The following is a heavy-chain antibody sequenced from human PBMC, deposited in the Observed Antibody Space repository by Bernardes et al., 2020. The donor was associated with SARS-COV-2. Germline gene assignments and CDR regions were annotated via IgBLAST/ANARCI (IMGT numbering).Heavy chain of an antibody. CDR2: LSASGAAT. V-gene: IGHV3-23*01. CDR1: GFTFSRSA. D-gene: IGHD3-16*02. CDR3: ARPPGGVIAYFDL. Sequence: GGSLRLSCAASGFTFSRSAMSWVRQTPGKGLEWVSTLSASGAATYYADSVKGRFTISRDNSKNTLYLQLNSLRSDDTALYYCARPPGGVIAYFDLWGQGTLVTVSS. J-gene: IGHJ4*02.